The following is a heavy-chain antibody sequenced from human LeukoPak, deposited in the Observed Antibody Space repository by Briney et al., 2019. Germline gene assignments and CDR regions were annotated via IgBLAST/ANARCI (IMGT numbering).Heavy chain of an antibody. Sequence: SETLSLTCTVSGGSISSYYWSWIRQPAGKGLEWIGRIYTTGSTNYNPTLKSLVTMEVDTSKNQFSLKLSSVTAADTAGYYCARLHYGSESYYAFDIGSQGTMVTVSS. CDR1: GGSISSYY. D-gene: IGHD3-10*01. V-gene: IGHV4-4*07. CDR2: IYTTGST. CDR3: ARLHYGSESYYAFDI. J-gene: IGHJ3*02.